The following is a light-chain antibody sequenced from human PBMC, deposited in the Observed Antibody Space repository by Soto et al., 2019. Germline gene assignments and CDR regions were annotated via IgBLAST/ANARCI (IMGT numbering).Light chain of an antibody. CDR1: SIDVGDYNY. CDR2: DVS. V-gene: IGLV2-14*01. J-gene: IGLJ2*01. CDR3: SSYTSSSTLV. Sequence: ALTQPASVSGSPGQSITISCTGTSIDVGDYNYVSWYQQHPGKAPKLMIYDVSNRPSGVSNRFSGSKSGNTASLTISGLQAEDDADYYCSSYTSSSTLVFGGGTQLTVL.